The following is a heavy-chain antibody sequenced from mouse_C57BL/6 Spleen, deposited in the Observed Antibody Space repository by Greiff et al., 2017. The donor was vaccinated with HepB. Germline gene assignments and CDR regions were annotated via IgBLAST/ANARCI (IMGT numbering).Heavy chain of an antibody. CDR3: ARDPGSSYGWYFDV. J-gene: IGHJ1*03. Sequence: QVQLQQPGAELVKPGASVKLSCKASGYTFTSYWMHWVKQRPGQGLEWIGMIHPNSGSTNYNEKFKSKATLTVDKSSSTAYMQLSSLTSEDSAVYYGARDPGSSYGWYFDVWGTGTTVTVSS. CDR1: GYTFTSYW. V-gene: IGHV1-64*01. CDR2: IHPNSGST. D-gene: IGHD1-1*01.